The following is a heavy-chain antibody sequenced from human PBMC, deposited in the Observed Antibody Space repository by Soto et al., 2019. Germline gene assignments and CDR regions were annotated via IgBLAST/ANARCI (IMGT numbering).Heavy chain of an antibody. CDR1: GGSFSGYY. CDR2: INHSGST. J-gene: IGHJ6*02. CDR3: ARGRARGKVVPAAIRSSSGWYGGGYYYYGMDV. D-gene: IGHD2-2*02. Sequence: PSETLSLTCAVYGGSFSGYYWSWIRQPPGKGLEWIGEINHSGSTNYNPSLKSRVTISVDTSKNQFSLKLSSVTAADTAVYYCARGRARGKVVPAAIRSSSGWYGGGYYYYGMDVWGQGTTVTVSS. V-gene: IGHV4-34*01.